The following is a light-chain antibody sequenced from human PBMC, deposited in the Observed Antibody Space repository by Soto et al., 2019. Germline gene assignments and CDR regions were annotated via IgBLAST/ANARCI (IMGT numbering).Light chain of an antibody. J-gene: IGKJ5*01. CDR1: QGISSL. CDR3: QQANSPIT. Sequence: TPMTQSPSSVSASVGDRVTITCRASQGISSLLAWYQQKPGKAPKLLIYAASSLQSGVPSRFSGSGSGTDFTLTISSLQPEDFATYYCQQANSPITFGQGTRLEIK. V-gene: IGKV1-12*01. CDR2: AAS.